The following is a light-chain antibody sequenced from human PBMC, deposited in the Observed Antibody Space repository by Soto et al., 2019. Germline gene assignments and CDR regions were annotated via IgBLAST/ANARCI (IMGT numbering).Light chain of an antibody. CDR3: QVWDSSTVV. CDR1: NVGTKS. J-gene: IGLJ2*01. V-gene: IGLV3-9*01. CDR2: RDN. Sequence: SYELTQPLSVSVALGQTARITCGGNNVGTKSVHWYQQKPGQAPVLVIYRDNNRPSGIPERFSGSNSGNTATLTISRAQAGDEADYSCQVWDSSTVVFGGGTKQIVL.